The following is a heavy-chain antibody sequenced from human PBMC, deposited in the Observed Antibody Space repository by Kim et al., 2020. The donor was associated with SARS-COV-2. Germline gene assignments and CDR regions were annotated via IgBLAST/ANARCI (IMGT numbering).Heavy chain of an antibody. CDR3: ASTYDSSGYYPHWYYYYGMDV. Sequence: SETLSLTCTVSGGSISSSSYYWGWIRQPPGKGLEWIGSIYYSGSTYYNPSLKSRVTISVDTSKNQFSLKLSSVTAADTAVYYCASTYDSSGYYPHWYYYYGMDVWGQGTTVTVSS. D-gene: IGHD3-22*01. V-gene: IGHV4-39*07. J-gene: IGHJ6*02. CDR1: GGSISSSSYY. CDR2: IYYSGST.